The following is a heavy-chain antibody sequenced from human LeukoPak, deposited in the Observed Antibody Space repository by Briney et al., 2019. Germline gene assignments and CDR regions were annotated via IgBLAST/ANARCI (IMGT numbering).Heavy chain of an antibody. Sequence: ASVKVSCKASGYTFTSYGIRWVRRAPGQGLEWMGSGYNGNTNYAQKFQGRVTMTTDTSTSTAYMELRSLRSDDTAVYYCARDGGSRRSDYWGQGTLVIVSS. CDR3: ARDGGSRRSDY. CDR2: SGYNGNT. V-gene: IGHV1-18*01. D-gene: IGHD2-15*01. CDR1: GYTFTSYG. J-gene: IGHJ4*02.